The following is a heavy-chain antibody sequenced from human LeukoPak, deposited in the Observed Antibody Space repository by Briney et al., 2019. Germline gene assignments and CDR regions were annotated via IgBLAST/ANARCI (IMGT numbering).Heavy chain of an antibody. J-gene: IGHJ4*02. CDR3: ARGSSGWHAAVDY. CDR2: IYTSGST. V-gene: IGHV4-61*02. D-gene: IGHD6-19*01. Sequence: NPSQTLSLTCTVSGGSISSGSYYWSWIRQPAGKGLEWIGRIYTSGSTNYNPSLKSRVTISVDTSKNQFSLKPSSVTAADTAVYYCARGSSGWHAAVDYWGQGTLVTVSS. CDR1: GGSISSGSYY.